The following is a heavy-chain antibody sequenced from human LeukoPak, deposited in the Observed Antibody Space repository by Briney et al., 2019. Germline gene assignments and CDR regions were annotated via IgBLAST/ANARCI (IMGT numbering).Heavy chain of an antibody. V-gene: IGHV3-30*02. J-gene: IGHJ3*02. CDR1: GFTFNSFA. D-gene: IGHD2-2*03. CDR3: AKQNAPKYGFGALDI. CDR2: IRYEGVNN. Sequence: GGSLRLSCAASGFTFNSFAIHWVRQAPGKGLEWLCLIRYEGVNNYYVDSVKGRFTVSRDNSKSTVYLQMNSLRDEDTAVYYCAKQNAPKYGFGALDIWGQGTMVIVSS.